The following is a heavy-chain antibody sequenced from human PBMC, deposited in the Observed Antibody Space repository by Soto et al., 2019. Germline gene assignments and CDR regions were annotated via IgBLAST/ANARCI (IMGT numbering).Heavy chain of an antibody. CDR2: ISGSGGST. CDR3: AKWVDYVWGSYRYFDY. Sequence: EVQLLESGGGLGQLGGSLRLSCAASGFTFSSYAMSWVRQAPGKGLEWVSAISGSGGSTYYADSVKGRFTISRDNSKNTLYLQMNSLRAEDTAVYYCAKWVDYVWGSYRYFDYWGQGTLVTVSS. J-gene: IGHJ4*02. D-gene: IGHD3-16*02. CDR1: GFTFSSYA. V-gene: IGHV3-23*01.